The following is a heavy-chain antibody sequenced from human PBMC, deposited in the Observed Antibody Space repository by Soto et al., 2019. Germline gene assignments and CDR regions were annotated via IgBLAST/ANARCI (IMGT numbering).Heavy chain of an antibody. Sequence: SSETLSLTCTVSGGSISSSSYCWGWIRQPPGKGLEWIATIYHSGSANYHPSLKSRVTIFLHTSGNEFSLELSSVTAADTSVYYCARSPDSSGYYPRRYYYGMDVWGQGTTVTVSS. D-gene: IGHD3-22*01. CDR1: GGSISSSSYC. CDR3: ARSPDSSGYYPRRYYYGMDV. CDR2: IYHSGSA. J-gene: IGHJ6*02. V-gene: IGHV4-39*07.